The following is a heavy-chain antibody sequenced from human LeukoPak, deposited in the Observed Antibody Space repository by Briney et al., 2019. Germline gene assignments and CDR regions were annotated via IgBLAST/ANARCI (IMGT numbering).Heavy chain of an antibody. D-gene: IGHD4-23*01. V-gene: IGHV1-18*01. CDR1: GYTFTNYG. J-gene: IGHJ4*02. CDR3: ARILRWPNPFDY. Sequence: ASVKVSCKASGYTFTNYGISWVRQAPGQGLEWMGRISTYSGNTNYAQKVQGRVTMTTDTSTSTAYMELKSLRSDDTAVYYCARILRWPNPFDYWGQGTLVTVSS. CDR2: ISTYSGNT.